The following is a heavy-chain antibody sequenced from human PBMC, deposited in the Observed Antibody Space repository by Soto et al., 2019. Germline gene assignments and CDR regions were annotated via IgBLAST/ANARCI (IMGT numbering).Heavy chain of an antibody. D-gene: IGHD7-27*01. CDR2: IGTAGDP. J-gene: IGHJ3*02. Sequence: GGSLKLSCAASGFTFSSYDMHWVRQATGKGLEWVSAIGTAGDPYYPGSVKGRFTISRENAKNSLYLQMNSLRAGDTAVYYCARAAHGTGDRGAFDIWGQGTMVTVSS. CDR1: GFTFSSYD. CDR3: ARAAHGTGDRGAFDI. V-gene: IGHV3-13*05.